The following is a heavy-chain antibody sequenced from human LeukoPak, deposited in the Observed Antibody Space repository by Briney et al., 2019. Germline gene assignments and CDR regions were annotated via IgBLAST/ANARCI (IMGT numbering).Heavy chain of an antibody. CDR3: ASRYCSSTSCYYYGMDV. V-gene: IGHV4-34*01. D-gene: IGHD2-2*01. CDR2: INHSGST. J-gene: IGHJ6*02. Sequence: PSETLSLTCAVYGGSFSGYYWSWIRQPPGKGLEWIGEINHSGSTNYNPSLKSRVTISVDTSKNQFSLKLSSVTAADTAVYYCASRYCSSTSCYYYGMDVWGQGTTVTVSS. CDR1: GGSFSGYY.